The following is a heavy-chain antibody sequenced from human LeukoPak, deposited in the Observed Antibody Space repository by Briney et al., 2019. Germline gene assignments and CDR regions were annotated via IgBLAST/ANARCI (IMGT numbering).Heavy chain of an antibody. CDR2: ISSSSSYI. Sequence: GGSLSLSCAASGFTFSSYEMNWVRQAPGKGLEWFSSISSSSSYIYYADSVKGRFTISRDNAKNSLYLQMNSLRAEDTAVYYCARDYDSTQAVAFDIWGQGTMVTVSS. V-gene: IGHV3-21*01. CDR1: GFTFSSYE. CDR3: ARDYDSTQAVAFDI. D-gene: IGHD3-22*01. J-gene: IGHJ3*02.